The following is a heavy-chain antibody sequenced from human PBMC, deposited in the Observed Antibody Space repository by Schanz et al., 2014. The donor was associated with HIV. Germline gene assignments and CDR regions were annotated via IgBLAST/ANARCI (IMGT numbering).Heavy chain of an antibody. CDR2: INQDGSEK. CDR3: AKSSGWLYAHFDY. CDR1: GFAFGSYW. V-gene: IGHV3-7*03. D-gene: IGHD3-9*01. J-gene: IGHJ4*02. Sequence: EVQLMESGGDWVQPGGSLRLSCAGSGFAFGSYWMSWVRQAPGKGLEWVANINQDGSEKYYVDSVKGRFTISRDNSKNTLYLQMNSLRAEDTAVYYCAKSSGWLYAHFDYWGQGTLVTVSS.